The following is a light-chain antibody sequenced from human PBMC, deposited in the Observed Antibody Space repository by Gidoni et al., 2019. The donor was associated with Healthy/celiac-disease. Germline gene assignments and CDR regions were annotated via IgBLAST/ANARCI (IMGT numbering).Light chain of an antibody. CDR3: SSYTSSSTLYV. CDR2: EVS. Sequence: QSALTQPAPVAGPPGPSITIPCTGTSSDVGGYTYVSWYQQPPGKAPKLMIYEVSNRPSGVSNRFSGSKSRNTASLTISGLQAEDEADYYCSSYTSSSTLYVFGTGTKVTVL. V-gene: IGLV2-14*01. J-gene: IGLJ1*01. CDR1: SSDVGGYTY.